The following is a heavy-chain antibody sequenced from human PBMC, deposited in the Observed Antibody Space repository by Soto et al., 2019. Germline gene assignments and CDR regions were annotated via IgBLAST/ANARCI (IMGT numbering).Heavy chain of an antibody. J-gene: IGHJ5*02. CDR3: ARDLSPIAHWSGYYTDNWFDP. D-gene: IGHD3-3*01. V-gene: IGHV3-21*01. Sequence: GGSLRLSCAASGFTFSSYSMNWVRQAPGKGLEWVSSISSSSSYIYYADSVKGRFTISRDNAKNSLYLQMNSLRAEDTAVYYCARDLSPIAHWSGYYTDNWFDPWGQGTLVTVSS. CDR1: GFTFSSYS. CDR2: ISSSSSYI.